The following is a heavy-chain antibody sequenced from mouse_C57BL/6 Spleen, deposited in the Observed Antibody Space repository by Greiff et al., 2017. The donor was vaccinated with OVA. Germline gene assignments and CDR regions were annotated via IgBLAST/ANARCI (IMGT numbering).Heavy chain of an antibody. J-gene: IGHJ4*01. Sequence: VQLQQPGAELVRPGSSVKLSCKASGYTFTSYWMDWVKQRPGQGLEWIGNIYPSDSETHYNQKFKDKATLTVDKSSSTAYMQLSSLTSEDSAVYYCARWGYYDYGFNYAMDYWGQGTSVTVSS. CDR2: IYPSDSET. CDR1: GYTFTSYW. CDR3: ARWGYYDYGFNYAMDY. D-gene: IGHD2-4*01. V-gene: IGHV1-61*01.